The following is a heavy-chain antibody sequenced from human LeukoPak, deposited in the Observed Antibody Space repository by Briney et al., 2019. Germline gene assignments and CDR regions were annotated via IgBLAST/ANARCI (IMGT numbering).Heavy chain of an antibody. CDR2: ISAYNGNT. V-gene: IGHV1-18*01. J-gene: IGHJ4*02. CDR1: GYTFTSYG. CDR3: ATDRCSGGSCYRPVGFDY. Sequence: ASVKVSCKASGYTFTSYGISWVRQAPRQGLEWMGWISAYNGNTNYAQKLQGRVTMTTDTSTSTAYMELRSLRSDDTAVYYCATDRCSGGSCYRPVGFDYWGQGTLVTVSS. D-gene: IGHD2-15*01.